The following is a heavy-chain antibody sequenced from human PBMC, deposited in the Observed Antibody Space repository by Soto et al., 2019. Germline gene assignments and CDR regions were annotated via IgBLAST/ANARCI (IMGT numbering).Heavy chain of an antibody. CDR1: GFTFSSYS. Sequence: PGGSLRLSCTASGFTFSSYSMNWVRQAPGKGLEWVSSISSSSSYIYYADSVKGRFTISRDNAKNSLYLQMNSLGAEDTAVYYCARREVPFDYWGQGTLVTVSS. J-gene: IGHJ4*02. CDR3: ARREVPFDY. D-gene: IGHD1-26*01. V-gene: IGHV3-21*01. CDR2: ISSSSSYI.